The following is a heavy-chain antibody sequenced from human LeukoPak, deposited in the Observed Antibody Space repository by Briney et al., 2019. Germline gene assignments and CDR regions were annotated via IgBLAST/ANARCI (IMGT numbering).Heavy chain of an antibody. CDR3: ARDLEGVTIFGVVPFFDY. CDR2: IIPIFGIA. J-gene: IGHJ4*02. V-gene: IGHV1-69*04. Sequence: GASVKVSCKVSGGTFSSYAISWVRQAPGQGLEWMGRIIPIFGIANYAQKFQGRVTITADKSTSTAYMELSSLRSEDTAVYYCARDLEGVTIFGVVPFFDYWGQGTLVTVSS. CDR1: GGTFSSYA. D-gene: IGHD3-3*01.